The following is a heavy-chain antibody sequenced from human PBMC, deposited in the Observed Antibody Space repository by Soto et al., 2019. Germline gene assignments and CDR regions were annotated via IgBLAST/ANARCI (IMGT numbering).Heavy chain of an antibody. Sequence: QVQLVESGGGVVQPGRSLRLSCAASGFTFSSYAMHWVRQAPGKGLEWVAVISYDGSNKYYADSVKGRFTISRDNSKNTLYLQMNSLRAEDTAVYYCARDLPILQRAFDIWGQGTMVTVSS. CDR3: ARDLPILQRAFDI. CDR2: ISYDGSNK. D-gene: IGHD3-3*01. V-gene: IGHV3-30-3*01. J-gene: IGHJ3*02. CDR1: GFTFSSYA.